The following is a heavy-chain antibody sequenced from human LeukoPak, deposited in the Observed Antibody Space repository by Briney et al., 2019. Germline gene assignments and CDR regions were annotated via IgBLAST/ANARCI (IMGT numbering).Heavy chain of an antibody. CDR3: ARERDGYTHDAFDI. Sequence: GGSLRLSCAACGFTFSTYSMNWVRQAPGKGLEWVSYISSSSSPISYADSVKGRFTISRDNAKNSLYLQMNSLRAEDTAVYYCARERDGYTHDAFDIWGQGTMVTVSS. CDR2: ISSSSSPI. V-gene: IGHV3-48*01. J-gene: IGHJ3*02. D-gene: IGHD5-24*01. CDR1: GFTFSTYS.